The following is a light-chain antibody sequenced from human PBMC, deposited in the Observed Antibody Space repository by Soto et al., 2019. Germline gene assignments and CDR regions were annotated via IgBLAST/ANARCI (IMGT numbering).Light chain of an antibody. CDR3: SAYAGFNNLL. CDR2: EVT. CDR1: SGEIGAFKY. J-gene: IGLJ2*01. Sequence: QSALTQPPSASGSPGESVTMSWTGSSGEIGAFKYVSWFQQFPGKAPKLIIYEVTERPSGVPGRFSGSKSDNTASLTVSGLQPDDEATYFCSAYAGFNNLLFGGGTKLTVL. V-gene: IGLV2-8*01.